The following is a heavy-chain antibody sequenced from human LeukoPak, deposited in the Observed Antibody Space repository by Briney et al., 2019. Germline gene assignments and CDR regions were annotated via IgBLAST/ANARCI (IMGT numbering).Heavy chain of an antibody. D-gene: IGHD1-26*01. CDR1: AYTFTSYY. J-gene: IGHJ3*02. CDR3: ARGSGSYYRTLDAFDI. Sequence: GASVKVSCKASAYTFTSYYMHWVRQAPGQGLEWMGIINPSGGSTSYAQKFQGRVTMTRDTSTSTVYMELSSLRSEDTAVYYCARGSGSYYRTLDAFDIWGQGTMVTVSS. CDR2: INPSGGST. V-gene: IGHV1-46*01.